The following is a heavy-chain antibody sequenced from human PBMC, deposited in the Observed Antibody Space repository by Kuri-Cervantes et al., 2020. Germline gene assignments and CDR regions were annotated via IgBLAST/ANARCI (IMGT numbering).Heavy chain of an antibody. J-gene: IGHJ5*02. D-gene: IGHD3-22*01. CDR1: GFTFSSYW. CDR2: ISYDGSNK. CDR3: ARGRSRGSSGYDWFDP. V-gene: IGHV3-30*03. Sequence: GESLKISCAASGFTFSSYWMSWVRQAPGKGLEWVAVISYDGSNKYYADSVKGRFTISRDNSKNTLYLQMNSLRVDDTAVYYCARGRSRGSSGYDWFDPWGQGTLVTVSS.